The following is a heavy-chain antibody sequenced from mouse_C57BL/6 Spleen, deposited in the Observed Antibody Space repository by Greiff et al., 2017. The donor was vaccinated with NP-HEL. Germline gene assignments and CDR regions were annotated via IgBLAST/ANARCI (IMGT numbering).Heavy chain of an antibody. V-gene: IGHV1-82*01. J-gene: IGHJ2*01. CDR3: ARGAGPFDY. CDR1: GYAFSSSW. CDR2: IYPGDGDT. Sequence: QVQLQQSGPELVKPGASVKISCKASGYAFSSSWMNWVKQRPGKGLEWIGRIYPGDGDTNYNGKFKGKATLTADKSSSTAYMQLSSLTSEDSAVYFCARGAGPFDYWGQGTTLTVSS. D-gene: IGHD3-3*01.